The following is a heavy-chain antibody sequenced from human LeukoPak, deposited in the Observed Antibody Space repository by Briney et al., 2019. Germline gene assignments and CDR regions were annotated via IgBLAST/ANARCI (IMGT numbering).Heavy chain of an antibody. CDR3: ARRAGAARPNFYYYYYYMDV. V-gene: IGHV5-51*01. CDR2: IYPGDSDT. Sequence: GESLKISCKGSGYSFTSYWIGWVRQMPGKGLEWMGIIYPGDSDTRYSPSFQGQVTISADKSISTAYLQWSSLKASDTAMYYCARRAGAARPNFYYYYYYMDVWGKGTTVTVSS. D-gene: IGHD6-6*01. CDR1: GYSFTSYW. J-gene: IGHJ6*03.